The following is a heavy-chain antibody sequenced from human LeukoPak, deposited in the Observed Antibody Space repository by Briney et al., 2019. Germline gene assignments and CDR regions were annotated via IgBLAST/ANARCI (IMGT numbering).Heavy chain of an antibody. CDR3: AKDPWFGEPGASDY. CDR1: GFFFSNYW. V-gene: IGHV3-7*03. CDR2: INLDGNGR. Sequence: PGGSLRLSCAASGFFFSNYWMSWVRQAQGKGLEWVANINLDGNGRFYVDSVKGRFTISRDNNKKSVYLQMNSLRAEDTAVYYCAKDPWFGEPGASDYWGQGTLVTVSS. J-gene: IGHJ4*02. D-gene: IGHD3-10*01.